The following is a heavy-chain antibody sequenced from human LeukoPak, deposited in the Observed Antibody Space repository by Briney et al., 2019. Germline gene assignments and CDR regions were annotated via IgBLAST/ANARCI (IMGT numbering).Heavy chain of an antibody. CDR2: MNPNSGNT. J-gene: IGHJ3*02. Sequence: ASVKVSCKASGYTFTSYDINWVRQATGQGLEWMGWMNPNSGNTGYAQKFQGRVTMTRNTSISTAYMELSSLRSEDTAVYYCGRSLWYYYDSSGYLLDAFDIWGQGTMVTVSS. V-gene: IGHV1-8*01. CDR3: GRSLWYYYDSSGYLLDAFDI. D-gene: IGHD3-22*01. CDR1: GYTFTSYD.